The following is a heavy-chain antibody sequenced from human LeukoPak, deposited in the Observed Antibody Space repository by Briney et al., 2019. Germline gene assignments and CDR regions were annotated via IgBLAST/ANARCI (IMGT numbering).Heavy chain of an antibody. J-gene: IGHJ4*02. CDR3: ARDRLRKSSGPYYFDY. CDR2: INPSGGST. Sequence: ASVKVSCKASGYSFTSYYMHWVRQAPGQGLEWMRIINPSGGSTSYAQKFQGRVTMTRDTSTSTVYMELSSLRSEDTAVYYCARDRLRKSSGPYYFDYWGQGTLVTVSS. CDR1: GYSFTSYY. D-gene: IGHD5-12*01. V-gene: IGHV1-46*01.